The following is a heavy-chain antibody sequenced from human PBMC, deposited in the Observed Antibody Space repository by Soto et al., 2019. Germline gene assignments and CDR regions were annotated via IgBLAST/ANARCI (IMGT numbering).Heavy chain of an antibody. CDR3: ARDGPMTTVTTDAFDI. J-gene: IGHJ3*02. CDR2: IYSGGST. D-gene: IGHD4-17*01. V-gene: IGHV3-66*01. CDR1: LFTVSSNY. Sequence: PGWSLRLSCSSSLFTVSSNYMSWVLHSPLKGLELVSVIYSGGSTYYADSVKGRFTISRDNSKNTLYLQMNSLRAEDTAVYYCARDGPMTTVTTDAFDIWGQGTMVTVSS.